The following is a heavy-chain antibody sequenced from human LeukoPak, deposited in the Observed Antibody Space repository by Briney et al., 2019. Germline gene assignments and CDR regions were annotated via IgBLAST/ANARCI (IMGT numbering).Heavy chain of an antibody. Sequence: SETLSLTCAVYGGSFSGYYWSWIRQPPGKGLEWIGEINHSGSTNYNPSLKSRVTISVDTSKNQFTLKLSSVTAADTAVYYCARGRYMVRGVLVYWGQGTLVTVSS. CDR3: ARGRYMVRGVLVY. CDR2: INHSGST. D-gene: IGHD3-10*01. V-gene: IGHV4-34*01. J-gene: IGHJ4*02. CDR1: GGSFSGYY.